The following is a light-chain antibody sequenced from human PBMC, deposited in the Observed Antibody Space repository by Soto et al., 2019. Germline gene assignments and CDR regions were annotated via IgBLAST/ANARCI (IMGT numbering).Light chain of an antibody. CDR3: QQYYSFPIT. J-gene: IGKJ5*01. Sequence: VIWMTQSPSLLSASTGDRVTVSFRMSQVISSYLAWHQQKPGKAPELLIYAASTLQSGVPSRFSGSGSGTDFTLTISCLQSEDFATYYCQQYYSFPITFGQGTRLEIK. CDR1: QVISSY. V-gene: IGKV1D-8*01. CDR2: AAS.